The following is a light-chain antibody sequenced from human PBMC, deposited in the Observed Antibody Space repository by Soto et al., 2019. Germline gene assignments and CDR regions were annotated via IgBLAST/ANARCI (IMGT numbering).Light chain of an antibody. CDR3: AAWDDSLRAVV. CDR1: SSNIGTYA. Sequence: QSVLTQSPSASATPGQRVTISCSGGSSNIGTYAVNWYQQLPGTAPTLLIFRNHQRPSGVPDRFFGSKSGTSASLAISGPQSEDEADYHCAAWDDSLRAVVFGGGTKLTV. V-gene: IGLV1-44*01. J-gene: IGLJ2*01. CDR2: RNH.